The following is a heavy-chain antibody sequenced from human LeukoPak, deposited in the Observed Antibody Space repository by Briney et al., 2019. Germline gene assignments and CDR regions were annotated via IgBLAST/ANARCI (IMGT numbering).Heavy chain of an antibody. CDR2: ISAYNGNT. V-gene: IGHV1-18*01. D-gene: IGHD2-2*01. CDR3: ARWASVGCSSTSCYAGIGWRYYYYYMDV. J-gene: IGHJ6*03. Sequence: GASVKVSCKASGYTFTSYGISWVRQAPGQGLEWMGWISAYNGNTNYAQKLQGRVTMTTDTSTSTAYMELSRLRSDDTAVYYCARWASVGCSSTSCYAGIGWRYYYYYMDVWGKGTTVTISS. CDR1: GYTFTSYG.